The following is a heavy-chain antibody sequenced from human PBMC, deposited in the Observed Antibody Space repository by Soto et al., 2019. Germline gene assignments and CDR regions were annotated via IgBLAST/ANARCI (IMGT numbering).Heavy chain of an antibody. J-gene: IGHJ4*02. V-gene: IGHV4-30-4*01. CDR3: DRDRSESDQNFAR. CDR1: GGSISSGDYY. D-gene: IGHD3-3*01. Sequence: SEPLSLTITVSGGSISSGDYYWSWIRQPPGKGLEWIGYIYYSGSTSYNPSLKSRITISLDTSKSQFSLKLRSVTAADTAVYCLDRDRSESDQNFARWGQGTRITV. CDR2: IYYSGST.